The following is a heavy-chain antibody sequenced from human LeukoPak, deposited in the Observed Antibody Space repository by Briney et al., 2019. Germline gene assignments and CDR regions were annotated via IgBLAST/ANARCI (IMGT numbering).Heavy chain of an antibody. CDR3: ARSPIYDSSGYYYVGSYYYYMDV. J-gene: IGHJ6*03. Sequence: SETLSLTCTVSGYSISSGYYWGWIRQPPGKGLEWIGSIYYSGSTDYNPSLKSRVTISVDTSKNQFSLKLSSVTAADTAVYYCARSPIYDSSGYYYVGSYYYYMDVWGKGTTVTVSS. D-gene: IGHD3-22*01. V-gene: IGHV4-38-2*02. CDR1: GYSISSGYY. CDR2: IYYSGST.